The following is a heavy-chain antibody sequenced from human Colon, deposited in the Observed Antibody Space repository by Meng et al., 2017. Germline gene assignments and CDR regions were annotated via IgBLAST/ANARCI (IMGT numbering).Heavy chain of an antibody. V-gene: IGHV4-39*01. CDR3: ARQVAATFSGLAFDS. Sequence: HPQPQVSCPGLVNAADAIPLPCTVPGVSIGNRQQSWGGARQPAGMGLQPLATIYYSGRPSYNPSLKRRVTISVDTPKIQSSVNQGSVTSTDTAVYYCARQVAATFSGLAFDSWGQGTLVTVSS. D-gene: IGHD2-15*01. CDR1: GVSIGNRQQS. J-gene: IGHJ4*02. CDR2: IYYSGRP.